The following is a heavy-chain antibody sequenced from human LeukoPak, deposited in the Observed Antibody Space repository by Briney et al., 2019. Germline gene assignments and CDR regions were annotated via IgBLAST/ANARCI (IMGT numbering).Heavy chain of an antibody. Sequence: ASVKVSCKASGYTFTSYDINWVRQATGQGLEWMGWMNPNSGNTGYAQKFQGRVTITRNTSISTAYMELSSLRSEDTAGYYCARGPLTYYDFWSAGYYYYYYMDVWGKGTTVTVSS. V-gene: IGHV1-8*03. CDR2: MNPNSGNT. CDR3: ARGPLTYYDFWSAGYYYYYYMDV. D-gene: IGHD3-3*01. CDR1: GYTFTSYD. J-gene: IGHJ6*03.